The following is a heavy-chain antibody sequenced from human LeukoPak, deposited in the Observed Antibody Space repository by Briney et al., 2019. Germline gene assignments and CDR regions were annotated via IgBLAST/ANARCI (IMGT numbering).Heavy chain of an antibody. Sequence: SETLSLTCTVYGGSFNDYYWTWIRQSPGKGLEWIGEIIHSGRTNYNPSLKSRVTISVDTSKNQFSLKLSSVTAADTAVYYCARGRTIFGHNDYYYYGMDVWGQGTTVTVSS. CDR2: IIHSGRT. V-gene: IGHV4-34*01. J-gene: IGHJ6*02. CDR3: ARGRTIFGHNDYYYYGMDV. CDR1: GGSFNDYY. D-gene: IGHD3-3*01.